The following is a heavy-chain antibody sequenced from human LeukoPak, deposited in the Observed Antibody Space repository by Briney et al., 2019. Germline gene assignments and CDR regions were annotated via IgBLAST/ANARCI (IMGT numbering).Heavy chain of an antibody. CDR1: GFTFSSYG. Sequence: GGSLRLSCAASGFTFSSYGMHWVRQAPGKGLEWVAVIWYDGSNKYYADSVKGRFTISRDNSKNTLYLQMNSLRAEDTAVYYCAKTYYYGSGSYWGQGTLVTVSS. D-gene: IGHD3-10*01. CDR2: IWYDGSNK. CDR3: AKTYYYGSGSY. V-gene: IGHV3-33*06. J-gene: IGHJ4*02.